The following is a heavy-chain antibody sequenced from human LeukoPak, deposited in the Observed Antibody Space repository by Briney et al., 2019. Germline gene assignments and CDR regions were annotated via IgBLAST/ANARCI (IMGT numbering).Heavy chain of an antibody. CDR3: GSMVREGEDY. CDR1: GFTFSTYT. CDR2: ITSSSSYI. J-gene: IGHJ4*02. Sequence: GGSLRLSCAASGFTFSTYTMNWVRQAPGKGLEWVSSITSSSSYIYYADSVKGRFTISRDNAKNSLYLQMNSLRAEDTAVYYCGSMVREGEDYWGQGTLVTVSS. D-gene: IGHD3-10*01. V-gene: IGHV3-21*01.